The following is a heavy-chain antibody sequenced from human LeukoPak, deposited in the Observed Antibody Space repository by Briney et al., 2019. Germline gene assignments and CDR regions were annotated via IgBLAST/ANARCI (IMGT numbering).Heavy chain of an antibody. CDR3: ARVEDSSGWYWIAY. CDR2: IKQEGSEK. D-gene: IGHD6-19*01. V-gene: IGHV3-7*01. Sequence: GGSLRLSCAASGFTFSSYWMTWVRQAPGKGLEWVASIKQEGSEKYYVDSVKGRFTISRDNAKNSLHLRMNSLRAEDTAVYYCARVEDSSGWYWIAYWGQGTLVTVSS. CDR1: GFTFSSYW. J-gene: IGHJ4*02.